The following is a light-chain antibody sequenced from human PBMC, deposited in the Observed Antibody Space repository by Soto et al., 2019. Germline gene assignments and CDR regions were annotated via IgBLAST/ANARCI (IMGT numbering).Light chain of an antibody. J-gene: IGLJ1*01. Sequence: QSALTQPRSVSGSPGRSVTISCTGTSSDVGGYNYVSWYQQHPGKAPKVMIYDVSERPSGVPDRFSGSKSGNTASLTISGLQAEDEADYYCCSYAGSPRYVLGTGTKVTVL. V-gene: IGLV2-11*01. CDR1: SSDVGGYNY. CDR2: DVS. CDR3: CSYAGSPRYV.